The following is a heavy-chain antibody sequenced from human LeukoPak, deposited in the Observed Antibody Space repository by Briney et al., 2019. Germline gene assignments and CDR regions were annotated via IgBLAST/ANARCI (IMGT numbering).Heavy chain of an antibody. Sequence: ASVKVSCKASGYTFTGYYMHWVRQAPGQGLEWMGWINPNSGGTNYAQKFQGRVTMTRDTPISTAYMELSRLRSDDTAVYYCARVGYSYGFKGSNWFDPWGQGTLVTVSS. V-gene: IGHV1-2*02. J-gene: IGHJ5*02. CDR1: GYTFTGYY. CDR2: INPNSGGT. CDR3: ARVGYSYGFKGSNWFDP. D-gene: IGHD5-18*01.